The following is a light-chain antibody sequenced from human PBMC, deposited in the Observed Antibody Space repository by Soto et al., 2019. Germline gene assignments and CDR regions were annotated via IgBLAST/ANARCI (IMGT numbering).Light chain of an antibody. V-gene: IGKV3-11*01. J-gene: IGKJ3*01. CDR1: QSVSSY. CDR2: DAS. Sequence: EIVLTQSPATLSLSPGERATLSCRASQSVSSYLAWYQQKPGQAPRLLIYDASNRATGIPARFSGSGSGTDFTLTITSLEPEDFATYYCQQYYSYPYSTFGPGTKVDIK. CDR3: QQYYSYPYST.